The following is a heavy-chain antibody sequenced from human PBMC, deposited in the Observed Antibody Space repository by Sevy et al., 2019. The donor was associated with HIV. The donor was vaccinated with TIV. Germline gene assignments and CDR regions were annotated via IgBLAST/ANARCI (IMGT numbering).Heavy chain of an antibody. CDR2: IYSAHST. CDR1: GFTVSTKY. Sequence: GGSLRLSCAASGFTVSTKYMSWVRQAPGKGLEWVSVIYSAHSTYYTDSVKGRFTISRDNSKNTLYLQMNSLRAEDTAVYYCARGTLDYGDYYYFDYWGQGTPVTVS. CDR3: ARGTLDYGDYYYFDY. D-gene: IGHD4-17*01. V-gene: IGHV3-53*01. J-gene: IGHJ4*02.